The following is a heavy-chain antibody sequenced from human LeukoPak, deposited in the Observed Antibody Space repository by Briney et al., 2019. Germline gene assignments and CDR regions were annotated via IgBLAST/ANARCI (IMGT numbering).Heavy chain of an antibody. CDR2: IYPGDSNT. V-gene: IGHV5-51*01. Sequence: GEALKISCKGSGYSFTSYRIGWVRQMPGKGLGWMGIIYPGDSNTRYSPSFQGQATISADKSISTAYLQWSSLKASDTAMYYCARSWTGTDAFDIWGQGTMVTVSS. CDR3: ARSWTGTDAFDI. CDR1: GYSFTSYR. D-gene: IGHD3/OR15-3a*01. J-gene: IGHJ3*02.